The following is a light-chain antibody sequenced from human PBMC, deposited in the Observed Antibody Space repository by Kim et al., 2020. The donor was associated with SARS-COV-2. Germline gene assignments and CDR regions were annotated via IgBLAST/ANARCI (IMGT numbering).Light chain of an antibody. CDR3: QQYSSSPAT. J-gene: IGKJ1*01. CDR2: GAS. V-gene: IGKV3-20*01. CDR1: QSVSSNY. Sequence: EIVLTQSRGTLSLSPGERATLSCRASQSVSSNYLAWYQQKPGQAPRLLIYGASSRATGIPDRFSGSGSGTDFTLTITRLEPEDFAVYYCQQYSSSPATLGQGTKVDIK.